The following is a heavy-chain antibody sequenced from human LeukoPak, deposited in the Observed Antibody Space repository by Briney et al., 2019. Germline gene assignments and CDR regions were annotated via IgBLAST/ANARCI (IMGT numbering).Heavy chain of an antibody. CDR3: ARGGDIVLPSKDEGTD. Sequence: ASVKVSCKASGYTFTGYYMHWVRQAPGQGLEWMGWINPNSGGTNYAQKFQGRVTMTRDTSISTAYMELSSLRSEDTAVYYCARGGDIVLPSKDEGTDWGQGTLVTVSS. V-gene: IGHV1-2*02. CDR2: INPNSGGT. CDR1: GYTFTGYY. J-gene: IGHJ4*02. D-gene: IGHD2-8*01.